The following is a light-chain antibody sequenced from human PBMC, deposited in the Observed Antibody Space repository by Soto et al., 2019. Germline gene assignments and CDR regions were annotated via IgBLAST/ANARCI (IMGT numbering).Light chain of an antibody. CDR2: GAS. J-gene: IGKJ4*01. CDR3: QQRSDWPRT. CDR1: QSVSSN. Sequence: VMTQSPATLSVSPGARATLSCRASQSVSSNLAWYQQKPGQAPSLLIYGASTRATGIPARFSGSGSGTEVTITISSLQSEDVAVYDCQQRSDWPRTFGGGTKVDIK. V-gene: IGKV3-15*01.